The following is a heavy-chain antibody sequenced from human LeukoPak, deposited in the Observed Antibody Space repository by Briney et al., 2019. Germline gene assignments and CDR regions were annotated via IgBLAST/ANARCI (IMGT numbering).Heavy chain of an antibody. Sequence: ASVKVSCKASGYTFTGYYMHWVRQAPGQGLEWMGWINPNSGGTNYAQKFQGRVTMTRDTSISTAYMELSRLRSDDTAVYYCARVIHSGYDSKPFDYWGQGTLVTVSS. V-gene: IGHV1-2*02. CDR2: INPNSGGT. CDR3: ARVIHSGYDSKPFDY. D-gene: IGHD5-12*01. J-gene: IGHJ4*02. CDR1: GYTFTGYY.